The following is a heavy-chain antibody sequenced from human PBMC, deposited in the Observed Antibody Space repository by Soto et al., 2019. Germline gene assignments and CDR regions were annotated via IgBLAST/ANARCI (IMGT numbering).Heavy chain of an antibody. V-gene: IGHV1-69*13. CDR3: ARAYRQILPSGAPYARNYYYYYGMDV. D-gene: IGHD2-2*01. CDR2: IIPIFGTA. Sequence: GASVKVSCKASGCTFSSYAISWVRQAPGQRLEWMGGIIPIFGTANYAQKFQGRVTITADESTSTAYMELSSLRSEDTVVYYCARAYRQILPSGAPYARNYYYYYGMDVWGQGTTVTVSS. J-gene: IGHJ6*02. CDR1: GCTFSSYA.